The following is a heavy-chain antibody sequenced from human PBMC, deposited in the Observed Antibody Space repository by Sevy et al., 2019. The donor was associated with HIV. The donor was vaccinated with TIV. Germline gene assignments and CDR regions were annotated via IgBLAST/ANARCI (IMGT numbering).Heavy chain of an antibody. V-gene: IGHV5-51*01. J-gene: IGHJ4*02. Sequence: GESLKISCKGSGYTFTSYWIGWVRQMPGKGLEWMGIIYSGDSDTTYSPSFQGQVTISADKSISTAYLQWNSLKASDTAMYYCARHPTVYDSRGYVDYWGQGTLVTVSS. D-gene: IGHD3-22*01. CDR3: ARHPTVYDSRGYVDY. CDR1: GYTFTSYW. CDR2: IYSGDSDT.